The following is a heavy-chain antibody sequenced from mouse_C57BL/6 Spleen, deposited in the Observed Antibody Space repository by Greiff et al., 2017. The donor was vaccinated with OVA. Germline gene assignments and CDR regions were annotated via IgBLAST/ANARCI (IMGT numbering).Heavy chain of an antibody. CDR1: GFTFSDYG. Sequence: DVKLVESGGGLVKPGGSLKLSCAASGFTFSDYGMHWVRQAPEKGLEWVAYISSGSSTIYYADTVKGRFTISRDNAKNTLFLQMTSLRSEDTAMYYCARPGTTVVATGAMDYWGQGTSVTVSS. CDR3: ARPGTTVVATGAMDY. J-gene: IGHJ4*01. CDR2: ISSGSSTI. V-gene: IGHV5-17*01. D-gene: IGHD1-1*01.